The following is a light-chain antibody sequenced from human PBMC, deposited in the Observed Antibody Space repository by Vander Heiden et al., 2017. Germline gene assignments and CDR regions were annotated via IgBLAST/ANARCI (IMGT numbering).Light chain of an antibody. Sequence: EIVFTQSPGTLSLSPGERATLSCGASQSVRSSYLAWYQQKPGQAPRLLMYGASSRATGIPERFSGSGSGTDFTLTISRLEPEDFAVYYCQQDGNSPMTFGQGTKVEIK. CDR2: GAS. J-gene: IGKJ1*01. CDR3: QQDGNSPMT. V-gene: IGKV3-20*01. CDR1: QSVRSSY.